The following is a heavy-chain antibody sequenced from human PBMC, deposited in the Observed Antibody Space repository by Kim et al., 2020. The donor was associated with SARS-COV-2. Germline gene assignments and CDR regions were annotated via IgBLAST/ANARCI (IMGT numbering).Heavy chain of an antibody. D-gene: IGHD2-2*01. CDR2: SYI. CDR3: ASIPAAMTY. Sequence: SYIYYADSVKGRFTISGDNAKNSLYLQMNSLRAEDTAVYYCASIPAAMTYWGQGTLVTVSS. J-gene: IGHJ4*02. V-gene: IGHV3-21*01.